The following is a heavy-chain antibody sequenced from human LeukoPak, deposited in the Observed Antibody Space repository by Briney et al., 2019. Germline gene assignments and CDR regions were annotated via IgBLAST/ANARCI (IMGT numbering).Heavy chain of an antibody. CDR2: INEDGRDK. J-gene: IGHJ6*04. V-gene: IGHV3-7*02. CDR1: GFIFSNSW. D-gene: IGHD3-10*02. CDR3: AELGITMIGGV. Sequence: PGGSLRLSCAASGFIFSNSWMTWVRQAPGKGLEWVANINEDGRDKYYVDSVKGRFTISRDNAKNSLYLQMNSLRAEDTAVYYCAELGITMIGGVWGKGTTVTISS.